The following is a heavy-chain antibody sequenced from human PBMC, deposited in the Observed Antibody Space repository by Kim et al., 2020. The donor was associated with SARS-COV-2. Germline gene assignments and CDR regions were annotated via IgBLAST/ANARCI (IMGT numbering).Heavy chain of an antibody. CDR3: ARVSHPITIFGVVITSGYYYYYYGMDV. J-gene: IGHJ6*02. Sequence: ASVKVSCKASGYTFTSYDINWVRQATGQGLEWMGWMNPNSGNTGYAQKFQGRVTMTRNTSISTAYMELSSLRSEDTAVYYCARVSHPITIFGVVITSGYYYYYYGMDVWGQGTTVTVSS. V-gene: IGHV1-8*01. D-gene: IGHD3-3*01. CDR2: MNPNSGNT. CDR1: GYTFTSYD.